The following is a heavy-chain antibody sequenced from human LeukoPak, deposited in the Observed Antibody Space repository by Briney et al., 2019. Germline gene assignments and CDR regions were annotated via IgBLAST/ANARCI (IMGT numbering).Heavy chain of an antibody. D-gene: IGHD3-3*01. V-gene: IGHV3-74*01. CDR1: GFTFSSYW. Sequence: GGSLRLSCAASGFTFSSYWMHWVRQAPGKGLVWVSRINSDGSSTSYADSVKGRFTISRDNAKNTLYLQMNRLRAEDTAVYYCTTSPFGYDFWSGYSGSFDYWGQGTLVTVSS. CDR2: INSDGSST. CDR3: TTSPFGYDFWSGYSGSFDY. J-gene: IGHJ4*02.